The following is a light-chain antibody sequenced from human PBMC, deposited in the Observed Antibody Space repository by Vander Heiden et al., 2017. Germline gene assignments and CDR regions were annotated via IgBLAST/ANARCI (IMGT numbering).Light chain of an antibody. J-gene: IGKJ1*01. V-gene: IGKV3-11*01. CDR2: DAS. CDR1: QSVSSY. Sequence: EIVLTQSPATLSLSPGERATLSCRASQSVSSYLAWYQQKPGQAPRLLIYDASNWATGIPARFSGSWSGTDFTLTISSLEPEDFAVYYCQQRSNWPPTWTFGQGTKVEIK. CDR3: QQRSNWPPTWT.